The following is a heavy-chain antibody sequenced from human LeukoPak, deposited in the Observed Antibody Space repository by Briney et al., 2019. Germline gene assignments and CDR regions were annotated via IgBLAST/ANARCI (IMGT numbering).Heavy chain of an antibody. D-gene: IGHD1-26*01. CDR3: TTDPVVGATTYYYYGMDV. V-gene: IGHV3-15*01. CDR2: IKSKTDGGTT. J-gene: IGHJ6*02. CDR1: GSTFSNAW. Sequence: GGSLRLSCAASGSTFSNAWMSWVRQAPGKGLEWVGRIKSKTDGGTTDYAAPVKGRFTISRDDSKNTLYLQMNSLKTEDTAVYYCTTDPVVGATTYYYYGMDVWGQGTTVTVSS.